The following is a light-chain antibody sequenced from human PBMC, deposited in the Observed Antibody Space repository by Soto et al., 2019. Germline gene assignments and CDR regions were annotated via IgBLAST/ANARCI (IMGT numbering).Light chain of an antibody. V-gene: IGKV3-11*01. CDR2: DAS. CDR1: QSVSTY. CDR3: QQRSSWPPIT. Sequence: EVVLTQSPVTLSLSPGAGATLSCRASQSVSTYLAWYQQKPGQAPRLLIYDASNRATGIPARFSGSGSGTDFTLTISSLEPEDFAVYYCQQRSSWPPITFGQGTRLEIK. J-gene: IGKJ5*01.